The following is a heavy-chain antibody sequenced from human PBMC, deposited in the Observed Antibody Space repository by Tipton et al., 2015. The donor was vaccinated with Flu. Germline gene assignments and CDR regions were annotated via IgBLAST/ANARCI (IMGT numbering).Heavy chain of an antibody. Sequence: SLRLSCAASGFTFSSYEVNWVRRAPGKGLEWVSYISSSGSTIYYADSVKGRFTISRDNAKNTLYLQMNSLRAEDTAVYYCTRDSPSCTGGLCYLTSWGQGTLVTVSS. CDR1: GFTFSSYE. CDR2: ISSSGSTI. D-gene: IGHD2-8*02. V-gene: IGHV3-48*03. J-gene: IGHJ5*02. CDR3: TRDSPSCTGGLCYLTS.